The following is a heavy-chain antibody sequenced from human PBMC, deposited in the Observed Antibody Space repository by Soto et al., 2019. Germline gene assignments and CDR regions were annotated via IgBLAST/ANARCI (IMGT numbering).Heavy chain of an antibody. J-gene: IGHJ5*02. CDR1: GFTFSSYS. V-gene: IGHV3-21*01. Sequence: GGALRRSCAASGFTFSSYSMDWVRQAPGKGLEWVSSISSSSSYIYYADSVKGRFTISRDNAKNSLYLQMNSLRAEDTAVYYCARALRASSGSSWGQGTLVTVSS. CDR2: ISSSSSYI. CDR3: ARALRASSGSS. D-gene: IGHD6-19*01.